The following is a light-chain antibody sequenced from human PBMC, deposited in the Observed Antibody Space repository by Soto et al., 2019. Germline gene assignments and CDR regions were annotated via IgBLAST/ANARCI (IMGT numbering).Light chain of an antibody. V-gene: IGKV1-16*01. CDR3: QHYDGYPQT. CDR1: QDINNF. J-gene: IGKJ5*01. Sequence: DIQMTQSPSSLSASVGDRVTITCRASQDINNFLAWFQQKPWRAPKTLIFAASRLHSGIPSRFSGSGSGTTFTLTISSLQPEDLGTYYCQHYDGYPQTFGQGTRLEIK. CDR2: AAS.